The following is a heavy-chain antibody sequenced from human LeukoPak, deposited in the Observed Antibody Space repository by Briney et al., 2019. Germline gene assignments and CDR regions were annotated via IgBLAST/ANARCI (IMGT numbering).Heavy chain of an antibody. V-gene: IGHV3-23*01. Sequence: GGSLRLSCAASGFTFSSYAMSWVRQAPGKGLEWVSAISGRGGSTYYADSVKGRFTISRDNSKNTLYLQMNSLRAEDTAVYYCAKDPVYYCNISTISTDFDYWGQGTLVTVSS. CDR1: GFTFSSYA. CDR3: AKDPVYYCNISTISTDFDY. CDR2: ISGRGGST. J-gene: IGHJ4*02. D-gene: IGHD2/OR15-2a*01.